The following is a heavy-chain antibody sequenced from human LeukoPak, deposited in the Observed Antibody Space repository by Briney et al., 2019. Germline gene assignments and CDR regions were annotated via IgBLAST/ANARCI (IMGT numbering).Heavy chain of an antibody. CDR2: IKQDGSEK. V-gene: IGHV3-7*01. CDR1: GFTFSIYW. Sequence: GGSLRLSCAASGFTFSIYWMNWVRQAPGKGLEWVANIKQDGSEKYYVDSVKGRFTISRDNAKNSLYLQMNSLRAEDTAVYYCARGVVRFLEWLPSYYFDYWGQGTLVTVSS. CDR3: ARGVVRFLEWLPSYYFDY. J-gene: IGHJ4*02. D-gene: IGHD3-3*01.